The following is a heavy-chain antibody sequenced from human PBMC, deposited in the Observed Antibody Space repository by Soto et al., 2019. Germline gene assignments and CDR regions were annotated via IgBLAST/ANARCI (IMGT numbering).Heavy chain of an antibody. V-gene: IGHV5-51*01. D-gene: IGHD5-18*01. Sequence: GESLKISCKGSGYSFTSYWIGWVRQMPGKGLEWMGIIYPGDSDTRYSPSFQGQVTISADKSISTAYLQWSSLKASDTAMYYCARQDRGYSYGPPYYYYYMDVWGKGTTVTV. CDR1: GYSFTSYW. CDR2: IYPGDSDT. CDR3: ARQDRGYSYGPPYYYYYMDV. J-gene: IGHJ6*03.